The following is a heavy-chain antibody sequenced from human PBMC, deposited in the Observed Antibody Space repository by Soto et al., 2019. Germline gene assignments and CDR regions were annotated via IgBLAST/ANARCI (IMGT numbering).Heavy chain of an antibody. CDR3: AKVFVFTIREGCDY. CDR1: GFTFSSYA. Sequence: EVQLLESGGGLVQPGGSLRLSCAASGFTFSSYAMSWVRQAPGKGLEWVSAITGSGDSTYYADSVKGRFTVSRDNSKNTLYRQMNSLRAEDTAVYYCAKVFVFTIREGCDYWGLGTLVTVSS. J-gene: IGHJ4*02. V-gene: IGHV3-23*01. CDR2: ITGSGDST. D-gene: IGHD3-3*01.